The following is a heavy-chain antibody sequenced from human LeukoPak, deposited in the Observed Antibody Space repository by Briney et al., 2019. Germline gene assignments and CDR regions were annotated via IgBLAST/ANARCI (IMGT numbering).Heavy chain of an antibody. J-gene: IGHJ4*02. CDR1: GYSFTSYA. V-gene: IGHV1-3*01. Sequence: ASVKVSCKASGYSFTSYAMHWVRQAPGQRLEWMGWINAGNGNTKYSQKFQGRVTITRDTSASTAYMELGSLRSEDTAVYYCAGSDYGDSPDFDYWGQGTLVTVSS. D-gene: IGHD4-17*01. CDR3: AGSDYGDSPDFDY. CDR2: INAGNGNT.